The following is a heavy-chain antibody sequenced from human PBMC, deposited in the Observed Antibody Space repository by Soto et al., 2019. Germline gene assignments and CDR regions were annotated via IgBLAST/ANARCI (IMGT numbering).Heavy chain of an antibody. CDR3: ARRAPTVTSNYYYYYYMDV. CDR2: IYYSGST. J-gene: IGHJ6*03. V-gene: IGHV4-59*08. D-gene: IGHD4-17*01. Sequence: ETLSLTCTVSGGSISSYYWSWIRQPPGKGLEWIGYIYYSGSTNYNPSLKSRVTISVDTSKNQFSLKLSSVTAADTAVYYCARRAPTVTSNYYYYYYMDVWGKGTTVTVSS. CDR1: GGSISSYY.